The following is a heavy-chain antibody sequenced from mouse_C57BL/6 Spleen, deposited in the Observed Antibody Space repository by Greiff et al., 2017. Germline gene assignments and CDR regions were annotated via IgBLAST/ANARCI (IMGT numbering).Heavy chain of an antibody. V-gene: IGHV5-17*01. CDR2: ISSGSSTI. D-gene: IGHD3-2*02. CDR3: ARPTAQATPFAY. J-gene: IGHJ3*01. Sequence: EVKLVESGGGLVKPGGSLKLSCAASGFTFSDYGMHWVRQAPEKGLAWVAYISSGSSTIYYADTVKGRFTISRDNAKNTLFLQMTSLRSEDTAMYYCARPTAQATPFAYWGKGTLVTVSA. CDR1: GFTFSDYG.